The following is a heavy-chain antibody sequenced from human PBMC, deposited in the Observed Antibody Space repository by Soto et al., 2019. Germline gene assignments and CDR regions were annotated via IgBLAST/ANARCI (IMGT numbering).Heavy chain of an antibody. J-gene: IGHJ5*02. CDR3: VRTAREGAVAPHWFDR. V-gene: IGHV4-30-4*01. CDR1: GACIRSTDYY. Sequence: NLALSWTVSGACIRSTDYYWSWIRQAPGKGLEWIGYVYYTGSTYYNPSLMSRLTISVDTSKNQFSLKLTSVTAAETAVYYCVRTAREGAVAPHWFDRWGQGTQVTVSS. CDR2: VYYTGST.